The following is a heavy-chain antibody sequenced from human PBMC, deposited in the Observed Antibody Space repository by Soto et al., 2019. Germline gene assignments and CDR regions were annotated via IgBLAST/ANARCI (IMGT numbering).Heavy chain of an antibody. Sequence: ESGPKLVNHTQTLTLTCTFSGFSLSTSGMCVSWIRQPPGKALEWLALIDWDDDKYYSTYLKTRLTISKHTSKNQVVITMTNMDPVETATYYCARKTEYSWGAFDIWGQGTMVTVSS. CDR2: IDWDDDK. J-gene: IGHJ3*02. D-gene: IGHD5-18*01. CDR3: ARKTEYSWGAFDI. CDR1: GFSLSTSGMC. V-gene: IGHV2-70*01.